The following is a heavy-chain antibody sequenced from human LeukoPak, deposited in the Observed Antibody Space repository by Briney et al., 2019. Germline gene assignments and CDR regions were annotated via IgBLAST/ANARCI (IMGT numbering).Heavy chain of an antibody. D-gene: IGHD1-1*01. CDR2: ISGPGAET. Sequence: GGSLRLSCAASGLTFSSYAISCVRQAPGKGLEWVSAISGPGAETYYADSVKGRFTISRDNSKNTLYLQINSLRAEDAAVYYCAKMSGTYGTTSRVLESWGQGTLITVSS. J-gene: IGHJ4*02. V-gene: IGHV3-23*01. CDR3: AKMSGTYGTTSRVLES. CDR1: GLTFSSYA.